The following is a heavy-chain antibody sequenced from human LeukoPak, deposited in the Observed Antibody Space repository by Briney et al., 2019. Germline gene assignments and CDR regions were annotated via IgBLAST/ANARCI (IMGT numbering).Heavy chain of an antibody. Sequence: GGSLRLSCAASGFTFSSYWMHWVRQAPGKGLVWVSRINSDGSSTSYADSVKGRFTISRDNAKNTLYLQMNSLRAEDTAVYYCARDQPYDFWSGCWFGPDYYYYMDVWGKGTTVTVSS. CDR2: INSDGSST. J-gene: IGHJ6*03. CDR1: GFTFSSYW. V-gene: IGHV3-74*01. CDR3: ARDQPYDFWSGCWFGPDYYYYMDV. D-gene: IGHD3-3*01.